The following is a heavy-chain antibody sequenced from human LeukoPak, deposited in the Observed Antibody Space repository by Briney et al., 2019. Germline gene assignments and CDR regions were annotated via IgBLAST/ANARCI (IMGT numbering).Heavy chain of an antibody. CDR3: AADGSGTPELLDY. CDR2: IVVGSGNT. Sequence: SVKVSCKASGFTFTSSAMQWVRQARGLRLEWIGWIVVGSGNTNYAQKFQERVTITRDMSTSTAYMELSSLRSEDTAVYYCAADGSGTPELLDYWGQGTLVTVSS. D-gene: IGHD3-10*01. V-gene: IGHV1-58*02. J-gene: IGHJ4*02. CDR1: GFTFTSSA.